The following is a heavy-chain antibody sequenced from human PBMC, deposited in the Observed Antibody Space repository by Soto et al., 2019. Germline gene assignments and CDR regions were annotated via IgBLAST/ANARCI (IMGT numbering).Heavy chain of an antibody. D-gene: IGHD2-2*03. J-gene: IGHJ5*02. V-gene: IGHV3-48*02. CDR1: GFTFSSCS. Sequence: GGSLRLSCAASGFTFSSCSMNWVRQAPGKGLEWVSYISSSSSTIYYADSVKGRFTISRDNAKNSLYLQMNSLRDEDTAVYYCARDLLDIVVVPAPDWFDPWGQGTLVTVSS. CDR2: ISSSSSTI. CDR3: ARDLLDIVVVPAPDWFDP.